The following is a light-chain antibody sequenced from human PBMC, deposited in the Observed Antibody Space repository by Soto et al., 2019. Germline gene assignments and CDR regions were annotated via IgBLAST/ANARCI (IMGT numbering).Light chain of an antibody. CDR1: QRVSSN. CDR3: QQYNNWPPTWT. CDR2: GAS. V-gene: IGKV3-15*01. Sequence: EIVMTQSPPTLSVSPGERATLSCRASQRVSSNLAWYQQKPGQAPRLLIYGASTRATGIPARFSGSGSGTEFTLTISSLQSEDFAVYYCQQYNNWPPTWTFGQGTKVEMK. J-gene: IGKJ1*01.